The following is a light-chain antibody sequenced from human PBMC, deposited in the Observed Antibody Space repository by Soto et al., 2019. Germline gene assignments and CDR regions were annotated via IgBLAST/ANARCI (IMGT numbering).Light chain of an antibody. CDR1: QSVSTN. CDR3: QHHNTWPPVYT. Sequence: EMVLTQSPATLSVSPGGRATLSCRASQSVSTNLAWYQQKPGQAPRLLIYDASTRATAIPARFSGSGSGTEFTLTISSLQSEDFAVYYCQHHNTWPPVYTFGQGTKLEIK. J-gene: IGKJ2*01. V-gene: IGKV3D-15*01. CDR2: DAS.